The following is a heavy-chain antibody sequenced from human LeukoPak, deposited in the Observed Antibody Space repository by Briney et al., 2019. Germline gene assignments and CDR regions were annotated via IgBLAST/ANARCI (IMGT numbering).Heavy chain of an antibody. J-gene: IGHJ4*02. Sequence: GRSLRLSCAASGFTFDDYAMHWVRQAPGKGLEWVSGISWNSGSIGYADSVKGRFTISRDNAKNSLYLQMNSLRAEDMALYYCAKDKAAYGDYVPYYFDCWGQGTLVTVSS. D-gene: IGHD4-17*01. CDR3: AKDKAAYGDYVPYYFDC. CDR2: ISWNSGSI. V-gene: IGHV3-9*03. CDR1: GFTFDDYA.